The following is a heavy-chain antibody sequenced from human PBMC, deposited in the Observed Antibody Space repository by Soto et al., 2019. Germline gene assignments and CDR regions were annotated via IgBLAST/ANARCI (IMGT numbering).Heavy chain of an antibody. CDR1: GFTFSYA. D-gene: IGHD2-15*01. CDR2: ISYDSSNK. J-gene: IGHJ4*02. Sequence: VQLLESGGGLIQPGGSLRLSCAASGFTFSYALHWSRQPPGKALEGVAYISYDSSNKFYGDSVKGRFTISRDNSKNTQFLQMNSLRAEDTAVYYCAKLVIGYCSGNTCDDYWGQGTLVAVSS. V-gene: IGHV3-30*18. CDR3: AKLVIGYCSGNTCDDY.